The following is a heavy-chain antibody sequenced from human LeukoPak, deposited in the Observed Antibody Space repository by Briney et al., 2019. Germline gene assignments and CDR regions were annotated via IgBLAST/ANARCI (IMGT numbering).Heavy chain of an antibody. V-gene: IGHV1-69*04. Sequence: SVKVSCKASGGTFSSYAISWVRQAPGQGLEWMGRIIPILDIANYAQKFQGRVTITADKSTSTAYMELSSLRSEDTAVFYCARATRAEWLVYAFDIWGQGTMVTVSS. CDR3: ARATRAEWLVYAFDI. D-gene: IGHD6-19*01. CDR2: IIPILDIA. CDR1: GGTFSSYA. J-gene: IGHJ3*02.